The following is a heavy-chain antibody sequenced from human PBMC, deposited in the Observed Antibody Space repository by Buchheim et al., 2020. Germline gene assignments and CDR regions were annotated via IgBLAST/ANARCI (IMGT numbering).Heavy chain of an antibody. J-gene: IGHJ4*02. CDR1: GYTFTSYY. CDR3: ARDLGVGYSSSSGDFDY. Sequence: QVQLVQSGAEVKKPGASVKVSCKASGYTFTSYYMHWVRQAPGQGLEWMGIINPSGGSTSYAQKFQGRVTMTRDTSTSTVYMELSSLRAEDTAVYYCARDLGVGYSSSSGDFDYWGQGTL. D-gene: IGHD6-6*01. CDR2: INPSGGST. V-gene: IGHV1-46*01.